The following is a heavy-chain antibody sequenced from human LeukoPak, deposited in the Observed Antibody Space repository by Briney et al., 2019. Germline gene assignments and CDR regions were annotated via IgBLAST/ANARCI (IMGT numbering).Heavy chain of an antibody. Sequence: GGSLRLSCAASGFTFSSYSMNWVRQAPGKGLEWVSSISSSSSYIYYADSVKGRFTISRDNAKNSLYLQMNSLRAEDTAVYYCAREGGVYDILPGFNWFDPWAREPWSPSPQ. J-gene: IGHJ5*02. V-gene: IGHV3-21*01. CDR2: ISSSSSYI. CDR3: AREGGVYDILPGFNWFDP. D-gene: IGHD3-9*01. CDR1: GFTFSSYS.